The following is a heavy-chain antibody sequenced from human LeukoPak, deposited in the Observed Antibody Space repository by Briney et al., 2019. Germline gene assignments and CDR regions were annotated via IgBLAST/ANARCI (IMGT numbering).Heavy chain of an antibody. CDR3: ARDSGYYYFP. CDR1: GGSISSGSYY. J-gene: IGHJ5*02. Sequence: SETLSLTCTVSGGSISSGSYYWSWIRQPAGKGLEWIGRIYTSGSTNYNPSLKSRVTISVDTSKNQISLKLSSVTAADTAVYYCARDSGYYYFPWGQGTLVTVSS. V-gene: IGHV4-61*02. D-gene: IGHD3-22*01. CDR2: IYTSGST.